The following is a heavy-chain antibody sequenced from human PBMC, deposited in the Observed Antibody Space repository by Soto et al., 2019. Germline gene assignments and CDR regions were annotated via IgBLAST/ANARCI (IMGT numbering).Heavy chain of an antibody. V-gene: IGHV1-69*02. CDR3: ASTKYIAYDLGGGST. Sequence: QVQLVQSGAEVKKPGSSVKVSCKASGGTFSGYTITWVRQAPGQGLEWMGRIIPFLDKTNHAQTFHVRVTIPADKSTNPAYVELGSLSSEDTAVYYCASTKYIAYDLGGGSTWGQGTLVTVSA. CDR1: GGTFSGYT. D-gene: IGHD5-12*01. J-gene: IGHJ4*02. CDR2: IIPFLDKT.